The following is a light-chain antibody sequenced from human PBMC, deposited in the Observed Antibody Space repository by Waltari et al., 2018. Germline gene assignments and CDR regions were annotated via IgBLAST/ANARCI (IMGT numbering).Light chain of an antibody. CDR1: QRVSSN. V-gene: IGKV3-15*01. Sequence: ELVMTQSPATLSVSPGDRATLSCRASQRVSSNLAWYQQKPGQAPRLLIYGASTRATGIPARFSGSGSGTEFTLTISSLQSEDFAVYYCQQYNNWPPYTFGQGTKLEIK. CDR2: GAS. CDR3: QQYNNWPPYT. J-gene: IGKJ2*01.